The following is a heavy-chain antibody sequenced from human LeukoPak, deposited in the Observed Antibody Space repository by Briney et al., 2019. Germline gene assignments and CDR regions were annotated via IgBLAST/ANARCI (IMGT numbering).Heavy chain of an antibody. D-gene: IGHD6-19*01. J-gene: IGHJ4*02. CDR3: AKGSSRYTSGQQDY. Sequence: GGSLRLSCAASGFTFTTYSMNWVRQAPGKGLEWVSFISSSSSYIYYADSVKGRFTISRDNSNNTLYLQMNSLRAEDTAVYYCAKGSSRYTSGQQDYWGQGTLVTVSS. CDR2: ISSSSSYI. CDR1: GFTFTTYS. V-gene: IGHV3-21*01.